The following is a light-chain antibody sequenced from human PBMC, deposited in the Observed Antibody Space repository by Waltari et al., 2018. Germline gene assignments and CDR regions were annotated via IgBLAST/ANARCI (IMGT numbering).Light chain of an antibody. CDR1: SWHSSYA. V-gene: IGLV4-69*01. CDR3: QTWGTGIKV. J-gene: IGLJ3*02. CDR2: LNSDGSH. Sequence: QLVLTQSPSASASLGASVKLPCTLSSWHSSYAIAWHQQQPEKGPRYLMKLNSDGSHSKGDAIPDRFSGSSSGAERYLTISSLQSEDEADYYCQTWGTGIKVFGGGTKLTVL.